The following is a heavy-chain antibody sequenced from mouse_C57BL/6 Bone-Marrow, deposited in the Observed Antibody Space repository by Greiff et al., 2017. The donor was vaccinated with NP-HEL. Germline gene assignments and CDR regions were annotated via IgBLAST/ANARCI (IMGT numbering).Heavy chain of an antibody. CDR2: IYPGGGYT. J-gene: IGHJ4*01. Sequence: SGAELVRPGTSVKMSCKASGYTFTNYWIGWAKQRPGHGLEWIGDIYPGGGYTNYNEKFKGKATLTADKSSSTAYMQFSSLTSEDSAIYYCARESLLGAMDYWGQGTSVTVSS. D-gene: IGHD4-1*01. V-gene: IGHV1-63*01. CDR1: GYTFTNYW. CDR3: ARESLLGAMDY.